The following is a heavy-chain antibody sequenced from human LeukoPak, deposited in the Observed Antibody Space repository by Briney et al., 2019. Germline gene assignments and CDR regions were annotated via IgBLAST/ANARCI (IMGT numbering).Heavy chain of an antibody. D-gene: IGHD1-26*01. CDR3: TTDNDFRLQWELPSDY. CDR1: GFTFSNAW. CDR2: IKSKTDGGTT. J-gene: IGHJ4*02. Sequence: KTGGSLRLSCAASGFTFSNAWMSWVRQAPGKGLEWVGRIKSKTDGGTTDYAAPVKGRFTISRDDSKNTLYLQMNSLKTEDTAVYYCTTDNDFRLQWELPSDYWGQGTLVTVSS. V-gene: IGHV3-15*01.